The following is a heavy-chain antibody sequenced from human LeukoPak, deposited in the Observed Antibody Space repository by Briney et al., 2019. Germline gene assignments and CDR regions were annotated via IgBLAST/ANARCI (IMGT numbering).Heavy chain of an antibody. CDR3: AGGSGWLIDS. CDR1: EFTFSRLW. D-gene: IGHD6-19*01. CDR2: IKQDASQK. Sequence: GGSLRLSCAASEFTFSRLWMNWVRQAPGKGLEWVANIKQDASQKYYVDSVKGRFTISRDNAKNSLYLQMNSLRAEDTAVYYCAGGSGWLIDSWGQGTLVTVSS. J-gene: IGHJ4*02. V-gene: IGHV3-7*04.